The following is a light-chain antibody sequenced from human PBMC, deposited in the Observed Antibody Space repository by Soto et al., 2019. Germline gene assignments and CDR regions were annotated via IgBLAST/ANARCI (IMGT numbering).Light chain of an antibody. CDR3: QQYDQWPYT. CDR2: GAS. J-gene: IGKJ2*01. CDR1: QSVSSN. Sequence: DIVMTQSPATLSVSAGERATLSCRASQSVSSNLAWYQKQPGQAPRLLMFGASTRATGIPARFSGSGSGTEFTLTISSLQSEDFAVYYCQQYDQWPYTFGQGTNLEIK. V-gene: IGKV3-15*01.